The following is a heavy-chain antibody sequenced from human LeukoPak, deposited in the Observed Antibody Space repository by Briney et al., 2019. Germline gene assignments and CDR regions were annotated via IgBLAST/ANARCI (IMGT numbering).Heavy chain of an antibody. D-gene: IGHD3-3*01. CDR2: FSSSSGYI. V-gene: IGHV3-21*01. CDR1: GFSFSSYS. CDR3: AKDILRDWSTNICDPDF. J-gene: IGHJ4*02. Sequence: GGTLSLSCAASGFSFSSYSMNWLIQDPRKKLEGVSSFSSSSGYIYYDASVKSRFTISRDTSKSPVYLQLSSLSVVDTAVYHGAKDILRDWSTNICDPDFWGQGTLATVSS.